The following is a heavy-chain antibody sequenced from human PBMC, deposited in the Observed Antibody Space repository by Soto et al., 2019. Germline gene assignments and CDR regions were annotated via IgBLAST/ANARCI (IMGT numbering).Heavy chain of an antibody. J-gene: IGHJ5*01. CDR1: GFTFSRYG. CDR2: ISSSTSYV. CDR3: ARAPSAGRVGTWFES. D-gene: IGHD2-2*01. Sequence: EVQLVDSGGGLVKPGGSLRLSCAASGFTFSRYGMNWLRQAPGKGLEWVASISSSTSYVYYADSVKGRFSTSRDNAKNILYLEMYALRSEGTAVYYYARAPSAGRVGTWFESWGQGTLVTVSS. V-gene: IGHV3-21*06.